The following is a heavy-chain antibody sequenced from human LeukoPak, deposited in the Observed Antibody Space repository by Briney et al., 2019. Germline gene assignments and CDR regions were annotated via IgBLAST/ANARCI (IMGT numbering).Heavy chain of an antibody. CDR1: GFTFNSYG. J-gene: IGHJ4*02. Sequence: AGVPVTLPCEASGFTFNSYGMQGARQAPGKGREGVAVIWYDGSDKYYADSVKGRFSISRDNSKNTLYLQMNRLRAEDTAVHYCARELPPVVNFYFDSWGQGTLVTVSS. CDR3: ARELPPVVNFYFDS. CDR2: IWYDGSDK. D-gene: IGHD3-22*01. V-gene: IGHV3-33*01.